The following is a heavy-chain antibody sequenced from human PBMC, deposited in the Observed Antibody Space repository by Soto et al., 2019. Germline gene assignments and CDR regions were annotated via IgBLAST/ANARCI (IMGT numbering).Heavy chain of an antibody. CDR3: ARLRCMDV. Sequence: PSETCSLSCTVSSVSISSGSYSWGWIRQPSGRGLEWIGSIYYSGSTYYNPSLKSRVTISVDTYKNKFSLKLSSVTAEDKAVYYWARLRCMDVWGQGTTFT. J-gene: IGHJ6*02. CDR1: SVSISSGSYS. CDR2: IYYSGST. V-gene: IGHV4-39*01.